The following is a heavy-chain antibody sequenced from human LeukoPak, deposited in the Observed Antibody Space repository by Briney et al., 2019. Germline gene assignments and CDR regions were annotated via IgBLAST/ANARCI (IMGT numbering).Heavy chain of an antibody. D-gene: IGHD2-15*01. V-gene: IGHV1-69*05. J-gene: IGHJ4*02. CDR2: IIPIFGTA. CDR3: GRKAGACGGGSCYSIDY. Sequence: GASVKVSCKAFGGSFSSEAISWVRQAPGQGLEWMGGIIPIFGTANYAQKFQGRVTITTDESTSTAYMEVSSLRSEDTAVYYCGRKAGACGGGSCYSIDYWGQGTLVTVSS. CDR1: GGSFSSEA.